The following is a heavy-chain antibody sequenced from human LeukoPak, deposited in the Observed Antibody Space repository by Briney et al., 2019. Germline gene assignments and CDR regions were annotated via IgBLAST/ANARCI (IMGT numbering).Heavy chain of an antibody. CDR1: GGSISSYS. D-gene: IGHD5-24*01. CDR3: ARDHGTNWLNWFDP. V-gene: IGHV4-59*01. Sequence: SETLSLTCTVFGGSISSYSWSWIRQPPGKGLEWIGYIYYDGNTNYNPSLKSRVTMSVDTSKNQFSLKLTSVTAADTAVYFCARDHGTNWLNWFDPWGQGTLVTVSS. CDR2: IYYDGNT. J-gene: IGHJ5*02.